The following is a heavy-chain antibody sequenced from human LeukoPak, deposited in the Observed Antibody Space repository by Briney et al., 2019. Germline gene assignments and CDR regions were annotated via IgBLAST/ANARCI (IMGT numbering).Heavy chain of an antibody. D-gene: IGHD3-22*01. J-gene: IGHJ3*02. V-gene: IGHV4-34*01. CDR2: INHSGST. CDR3: ARGGAPITMIVDVAGNAFDI. Sequence: PSETLSLTCAVYGGSFSGYYWSWIRQPPGKGLEWIGEINHSGSTNYNPSLKSRVTISVDTSKNQFSLKLSSVTAADTAVYYCARGGAPITMIVDVAGNAFDIWGQGTMVTVSS. CDR1: GGSFSGYY.